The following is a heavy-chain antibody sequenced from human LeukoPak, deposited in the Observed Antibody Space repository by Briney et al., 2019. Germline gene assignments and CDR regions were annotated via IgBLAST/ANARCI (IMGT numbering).Heavy chain of an antibody. CDR1: GGTFSSYA. CDR3: ARNLQLWSPLDY. V-gene: IGHV1-69*13. J-gene: IGHJ4*02. D-gene: IGHD5-18*01. CDR2: IIPIFGTA. Sequence: SVKVSCKASGGTFSSYAISWVRQAPGQGLEWMGGIIPIFGTANYAQKFQGRVTITADESTSTAYMELSSLRSEDTAVYYCARNLQLWSPLDYWGQGTLVTVSS.